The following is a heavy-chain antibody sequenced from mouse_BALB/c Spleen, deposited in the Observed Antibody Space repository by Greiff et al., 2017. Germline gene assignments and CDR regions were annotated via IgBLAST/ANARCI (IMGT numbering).Heavy chain of an antibody. V-gene: IGHV1S137*01. CDR3: AAYYGNHSLAY. D-gene: IGHD2-10*01. Sequence: QVQLQQSGAELVRPGVSVKISCKGSGYTFTDYAMHWVKQSHAKSLEWIGVISTYYGDASYNQKFKGKATMTVDKSSSTAYMELARLTSEDSAIYYCAAYYGNHSLAYWGQGTLVTVSA. CDR2: ISTYYGDA. CDR1: GYTFTDYA. J-gene: IGHJ3*01.